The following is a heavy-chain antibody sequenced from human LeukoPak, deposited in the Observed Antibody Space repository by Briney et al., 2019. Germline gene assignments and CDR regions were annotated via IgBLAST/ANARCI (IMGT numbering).Heavy chain of an antibody. J-gene: IGHJ3*02. CDR1: GDSISSSSYC. Sequence: SSETLSLTCTVSGDSISSSSYCWDWIRQPPGKGLEWIGNIYNSANTHYNPSLKTRITMSVDTSKNQFSLKLNSVTAADTGIYYCARHSRSAYTGYENAFEIWGQGTMVTVSS. CDR2: IYNSANT. V-gene: IGHV4-39*01. D-gene: IGHD5-12*01. CDR3: ARHSRSAYTGYENAFEI.